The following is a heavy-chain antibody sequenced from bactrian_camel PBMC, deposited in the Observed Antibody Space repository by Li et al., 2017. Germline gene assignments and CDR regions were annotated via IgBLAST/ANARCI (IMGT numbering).Heavy chain of an antibody. Sequence: HVQLVESGGGSVQAGGSLRLSCVTFIYNMDCMAWFRQAPGKEREGVASIDRDDSTMYADSVKGRFTISRDNAKNTLYLQMNNLESGDTGLYYCAVGFRPIIGTERYRGHGTQVTVS. CDR2: IDRDDST. CDR1: IYNMDC. CDR3: AVGFRPIIGTERY. D-gene: IGHD1*01. J-gene: IGHJ4*01. V-gene: IGHV3S53*01.